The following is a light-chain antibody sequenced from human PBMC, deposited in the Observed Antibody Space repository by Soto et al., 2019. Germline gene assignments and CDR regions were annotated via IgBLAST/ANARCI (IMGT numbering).Light chain of an antibody. CDR1: QSISNW. V-gene: IGKV1-5*01. Sequence: DIQMTQSPSTLSASVGDRVTITCRASQSISNWLAWYQQRPGEAPKLLMYDASTLENWVPSRFSGSGSGTEFNLTISGLRPDDFATYYCQQYNTYSYTFGQGTKLEIK. CDR2: DAS. CDR3: QQYNTYSYT. J-gene: IGKJ2*01.